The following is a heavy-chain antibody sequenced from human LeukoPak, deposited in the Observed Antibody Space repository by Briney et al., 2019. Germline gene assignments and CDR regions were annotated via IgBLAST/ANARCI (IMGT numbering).Heavy chain of an antibody. CDR3: AREQGGYGEDPFDY. V-gene: IGHV1-18*01. CDR2: ISAYNGNT. Sequence: ASVKVSCKASGYTFTSYGISWVRQAPGQGLEWMGWISAYNGNTNYAQKLQGRVIMTTDTSTSTAYMELRSLRSDDTAVYYCAREQGGYGEDPFDYWGQGTLVTVSS. J-gene: IGHJ4*02. CDR1: GYTFTSYG. D-gene: IGHD4-17*01.